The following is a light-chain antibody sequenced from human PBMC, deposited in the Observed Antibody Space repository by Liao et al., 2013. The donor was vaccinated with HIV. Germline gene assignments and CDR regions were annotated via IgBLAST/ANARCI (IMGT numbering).Light chain of an antibody. CDR2: YDT. J-gene: IGLJ2*01. Sequence: SYELTQPPSVSVAPGETASIICGGNNLGSKSVHWYQQKPGQAPVLIIYYDTDRPSGIPERFSGSNSGNTATLTISRVEAGDEADYYCQAWDRNTAIFGGGTKLTVL. CDR3: QAWDRNTAI. CDR1: NLGSKS. V-gene: IGLV3-21*01.